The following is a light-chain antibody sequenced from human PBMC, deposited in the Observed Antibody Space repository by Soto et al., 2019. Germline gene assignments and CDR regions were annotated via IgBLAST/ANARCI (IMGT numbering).Light chain of an antibody. CDR3: SSYAGSNNFVV. V-gene: IGLV2-8*01. CDR2: EAS. CDR1: SSDIGGYNY. Sequence: QSALTQPPSASGSPGPSVTISCTGTSSDIGGYNYVSWYQQHPGKAPKLMIYEASKRPSGVPDRFSGSKSGNTASLTVSGLQADDEADYYCSSYAGSNNFVVFGGGTKVTVL. J-gene: IGLJ3*02.